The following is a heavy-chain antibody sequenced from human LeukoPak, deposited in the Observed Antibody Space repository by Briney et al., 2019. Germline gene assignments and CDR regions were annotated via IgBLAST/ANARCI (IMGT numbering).Heavy chain of an antibody. V-gene: IGHV4-4*07. Sequence: SETLSLTCTVSGGSISSYFWTWIRQPAGKGLEWIGRIYTNGSTNYNPSLKSRVTMSVDTSKNQFSLKLSFVTAADTAVYYCGRDGWSTSRTGQHVYYYYYMDVWGKGTTVTVSS. CDR3: GRDGWSTSRTGQHVYYYYYMDV. J-gene: IGHJ6*03. D-gene: IGHD6-13*01. CDR1: GGSISSYF. CDR2: IYTNGST.